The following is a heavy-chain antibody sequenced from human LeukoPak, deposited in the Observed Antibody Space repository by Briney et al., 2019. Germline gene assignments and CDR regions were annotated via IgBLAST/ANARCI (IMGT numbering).Heavy chain of an antibody. CDR2: ISYDGSNK. D-gene: IGHD6-13*01. J-gene: IGHJ4*02. Sequence: SGGSLRLSCAASGFTFSSYGMHWVRQAPGKGLEWVAVISYDGSNKYYGDSVKGRFTISRDNSKNTLYLQMNSLRAEDTAVYYCASHWAQQLVSDYWGQGTLVTVSS. CDR3: ASHWAQQLVSDY. CDR1: GFTFSSYG. V-gene: IGHV3-30*03.